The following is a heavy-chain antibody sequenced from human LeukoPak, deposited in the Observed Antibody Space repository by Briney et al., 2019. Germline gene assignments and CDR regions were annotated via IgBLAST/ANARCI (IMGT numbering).Heavy chain of an antibody. CDR3: AKECDYSPRHKFDL. Sequence: GGSLRLSCAASGFTFNNYLMSWVRQAPGKGLEWVSVLFTGGGRTLYADSVKGRFTISGDTSRTTLYLQMNGLRAEDTAVYYCAKECDYSPRHKFDLWGQGTLVNVSS. CDR2: LFTGGGRT. V-gene: IGHV3-23*01. CDR1: GFTFNNYL. J-gene: IGHJ4*02. D-gene: IGHD4-11*01.